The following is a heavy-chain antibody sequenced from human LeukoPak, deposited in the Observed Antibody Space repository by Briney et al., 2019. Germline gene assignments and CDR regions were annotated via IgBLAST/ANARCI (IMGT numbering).Heavy chain of an antibody. Sequence: PSEPLSLTCTVSGGSINKYYWRYLRQPAGKALEWIGRIYNRGSTNYNRSLKSRVTMSVDTSKNRFSLELSSVTAAYTAVYYCARGRYCSADICSGGDAFDIWGQGKMVSVSS. D-gene: IGHD2-15*01. CDR1: GGSINKYY. V-gene: IGHV4-4*07. CDR2: IYNRGST. J-gene: IGHJ3*02. CDR3: ARGRYCSADICSGGDAFDI.